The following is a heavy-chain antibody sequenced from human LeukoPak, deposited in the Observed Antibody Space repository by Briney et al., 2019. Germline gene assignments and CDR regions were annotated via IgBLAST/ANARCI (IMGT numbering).Heavy chain of an antibody. J-gene: IGHJ3*02. D-gene: IGHD5-18*01. V-gene: IGHV3-21*04. CDR2: ISSSSSYI. Sequence: GGSLRLSCAASGFTFSSYSMNWVRQAPGKGLEWVSSISSSSSYIYYADSVKGRFTISRDNAKNSLYLQMNSLRAEDTAVYYCARDPGSTYGNAFDIWGQGTMVTVSS. CDR1: GFTFSSYS. CDR3: ARDPGSTYGNAFDI.